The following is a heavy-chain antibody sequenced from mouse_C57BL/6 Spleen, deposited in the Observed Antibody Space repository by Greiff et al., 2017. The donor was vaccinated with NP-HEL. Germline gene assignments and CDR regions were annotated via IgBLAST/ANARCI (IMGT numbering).Heavy chain of an antibody. CDR2: IDPSDSYT. Sequence: VKQSCKASGYTFTSYWMQWVKQRPGQGLEWIGEIDPSDSYTNYNQKFKGKATLTVDTSSSTAYMQLSSLTSEDSAVYYCARKEGRNYAMDYWGQGTSVTVSS. CDR1: GYTFTSYW. V-gene: IGHV1-50*01. D-gene: IGHD3-3*01. CDR3: ARKEGRNYAMDY. J-gene: IGHJ4*01.